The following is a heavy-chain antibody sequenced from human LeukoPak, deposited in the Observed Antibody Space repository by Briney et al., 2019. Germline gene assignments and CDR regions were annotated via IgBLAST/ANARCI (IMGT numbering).Heavy chain of an antibody. J-gene: IGHJ3*02. CDR3: ARYRVTTMLGAFDI. Sequence: GASVKVSCKASGYTFTGYYMYWVRQAPGQGPEWMGWINPNSGGTNYAQKFQGRVTMTRDTSVSTVYMELSRLRSDDTAVYYCARYRVTTMLGAFDIWGQGTMVTVSS. V-gene: IGHV1-2*02. CDR1: GYTFTGYY. D-gene: IGHD4-11*01. CDR2: INPNSGGT.